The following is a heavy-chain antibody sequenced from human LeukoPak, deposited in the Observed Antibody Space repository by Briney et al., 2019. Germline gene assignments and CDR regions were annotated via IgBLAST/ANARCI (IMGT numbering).Heavy chain of an antibody. CDR3: ASDILPGIAVAGTHRGYYFDY. J-gene: IGHJ4*02. CDR2: IIPIFGTA. D-gene: IGHD6-19*01. Sequence: GASVKVSCKASGGTFSSYAISWVRQAPGQGLEWMGGIIPIFGTANYAQKFQGRVTITADESTSTAYMELSSLRSEDTAVYYCASDILPGIAVAGTHRGYYFDYWGQGTLVTVSS. V-gene: IGHV1-69*13. CDR1: GGTFSSYA.